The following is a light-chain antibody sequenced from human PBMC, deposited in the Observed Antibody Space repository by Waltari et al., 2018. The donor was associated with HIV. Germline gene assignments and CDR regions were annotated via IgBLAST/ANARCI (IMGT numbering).Light chain of an antibody. J-gene: IGLJ2*01. V-gene: IGLV2-8*01. CDR2: EVT. CDR1: SSDIGAYDS. Sequence: QSALTQPPSASGSLGQSVTISCIGSSSDIGAYDSVSWFQQPPHTAPTLLLYEVTKRPSCVPGRFPGARSGNTAFLTVSVLQPNETAAYFCSSYGDNNWVLFGGGTNLTVL. CDR3: SSYGDNNWVL.